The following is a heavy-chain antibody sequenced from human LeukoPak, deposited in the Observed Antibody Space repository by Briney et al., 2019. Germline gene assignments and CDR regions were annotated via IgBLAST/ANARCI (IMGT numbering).Heavy chain of an antibody. J-gene: IGHJ4*02. CDR3: AKLLENYSDY. D-gene: IGHD2-15*01. CDR2: VSGGGSST. V-gene: IGHV3-23*01. Sequence: PGGSLRLSCVASGFTFSNYAMNWVRQAPGKGLEWVSGVSGGGSSTYYADSVKGRFTVSRDNSKNTVYLQMNSLRAEDTAVYYCAKLLENYSDYWGQGTLVTVSS. CDR1: GFTFSNYA.